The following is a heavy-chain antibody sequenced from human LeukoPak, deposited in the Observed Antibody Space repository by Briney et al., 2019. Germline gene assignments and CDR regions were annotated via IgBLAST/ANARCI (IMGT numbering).Heavy chain of an antibody. V-gene: IGHV1-18*01. CDR1: SYTFTSYG. Sequence: ASVKVSCKASSYTFTSYGITWVRQAPGQGLEWMGWISGYSGNTNYAQKFQGRVTMTTDTSTSTAYMELRSLRSDDTAVYYCARDILPSDSSGYPIFDYWGQGTLVTVSS. J-gene: IGHJ4*02. D-gene: IGHD3-22*01. CDR3: ARDILPSDSSGYPIFDY. CDR2: ISGYSGNT.